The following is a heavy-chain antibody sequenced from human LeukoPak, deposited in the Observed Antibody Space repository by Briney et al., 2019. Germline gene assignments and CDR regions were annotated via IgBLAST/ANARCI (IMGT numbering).Heavy chain of an antibody. CDR1: GFTFSSYA. CDR3: AKRGYSSGWSDY. V-gene: IGHV3-23*01. Sequence: GGSLRLSCAASGFTFSSYAMSWVRQAPGKGLEWVSAISGSGGSTYYADSVKGRVTISRDNSKNTLYLQMNSLRAEDTAVYYCAKRGYSSGWSDYWGQGTLVTVSS. D-gene: IGHD6-19*01. CDR2: ISGSGGST. J-gene: IGHJ4*02.